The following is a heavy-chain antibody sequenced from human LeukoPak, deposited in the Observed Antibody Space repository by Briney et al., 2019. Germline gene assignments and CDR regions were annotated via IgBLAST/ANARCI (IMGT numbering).Heavy chain of an antibody. CDR3: AREPGGYSYGPDDAFDI. CDR2: ISSSSSYI. J-gene: IGHJ3*02. CDR1: GFTFSSYS. D-gene: IGHD5-18*01. V-gene: IGHV3-21*01. Sequence: GGSLRLSCAASGFTFSSYSMNWVRQAPGKGLEWVSSISSSSSYIYYADSVKGRFTISRDNAKNSLYLQMNSLRAEDTAVYYCAREPGGYSYGPDDAFDIWGQGTMVTVSS.